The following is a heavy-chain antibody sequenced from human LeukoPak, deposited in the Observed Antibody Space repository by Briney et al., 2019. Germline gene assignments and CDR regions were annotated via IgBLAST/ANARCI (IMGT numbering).Heavy chain of an antibody. J-gene: IGHJ4*02. D-gene: IGHD5-24*01. V-gene: IGHV3-15*01. CDR1: GFTFSNAW. Sequence: GGSLRLSCAASGFTFSNAWMNWVRQAPGKGLGWVGRIKSKTEGGTTDYAAPVKGRFTISRDDSKSTVYLQMDSLKTEDTAVYYCTTRDGYPGEWGQGTLVTVSS. CDR3: TTRDGYPGE. CDR2: IKSKTEGGTT.